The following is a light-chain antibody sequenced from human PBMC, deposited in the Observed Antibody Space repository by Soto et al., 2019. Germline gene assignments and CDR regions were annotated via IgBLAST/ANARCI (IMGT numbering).Light chain of an antibody. Sequence: DIQMTQSPSTLSASVRDRVTITCRASQSISSWLAWYQQKTGKAPKLLIYKASSLESGVPSRFSDRGSGTEFTFTISSLQPDDFATYYCQQYNSYSYTFGQGTKVDIK. CDR2: KAS. J-gene: IGKJ2*01. V-gene: IGKV1-5*03. CDR1: QSISSW. CDR3: QQYNSYSYT.